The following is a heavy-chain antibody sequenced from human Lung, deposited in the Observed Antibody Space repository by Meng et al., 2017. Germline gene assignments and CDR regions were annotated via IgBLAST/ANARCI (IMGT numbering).Heavy chain of an antibody. V-gene: IGHV6-1*01. CDR1: GASVSANSAA. CDR2: TYYRSKWYN. D-gene: IGHD5-18*01. J-gene: IGHJ5*02. CDR3: ASGYGLPS. Sequence: QVQLQQSGPGRVKPAQTLPLTCAISGASVSANSAAWNWIRQSPSRGLEWLGRTYYRSKWYNDYAVSVKSRIIITPDTSKNQFSLQLNSVTPEDTAVYFCASGYGLPSWGQGTLVTVSS.